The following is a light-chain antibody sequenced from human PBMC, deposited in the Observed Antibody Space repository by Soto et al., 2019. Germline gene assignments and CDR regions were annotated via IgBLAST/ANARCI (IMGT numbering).Light chain of an antibody. V-gene: IGLV3-21*02. J-gene: IGLJ1*01. Sequence: SYERTQPPSVSVAPGQTASITCGGNNIGSKSVYWYQQKPGQAPVLVVYDDSDRPSGIPERFSGSNSGNTATLTISRVEAGDEADYYCQVWDSSSDRVFGTGTKVTVL. CDR3: QVWDSSSDRV. CDR2: DDS. CDR1: NIGSKS.